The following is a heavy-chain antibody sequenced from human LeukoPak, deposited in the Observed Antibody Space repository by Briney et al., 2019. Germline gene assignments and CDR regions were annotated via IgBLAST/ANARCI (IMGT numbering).Heavy chain of an antibody. CDR1: GGSISRGDYY. J-gene: IGHJ5*02. CDR2: IYYSGST. D-gene: IGHD2-21*01. V-gene: IGHV4-30-4*08. CDR3: VRGPSHWGGGEYDP. Sequence: PSQTLSLTCTVSGGSISRGDYYWSWIRQPPWKGLDWIGYIYYSGSTYYNPSLKSRVTISVDTSKNQFSLKLSSVTAADTAVCYCVRGPSHWGGGEYDPWGQGTLVTVSS.